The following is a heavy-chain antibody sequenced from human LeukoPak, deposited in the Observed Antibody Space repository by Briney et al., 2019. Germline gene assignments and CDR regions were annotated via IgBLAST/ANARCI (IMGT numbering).Heavy chain of an antibody. CDR1: GFTFSSYA. J-gene: IGHJ4*02. CDR3: ARDGSRRELPLCYFDY. CDR2: VSGSGGST. V-gene: IGHV3-23*01. D-gene: IGHD1-26*01. Sequence: GGSLRLSCAASGFTFSSYAMSWVRQAPGKGLEWVSAVSGSGGSTYYADSVKGRFTISRDNSKNTLYLQMNSLRAEDTAVYYCARDGSRRELPLCYFDYWGQGTLVTVSS.